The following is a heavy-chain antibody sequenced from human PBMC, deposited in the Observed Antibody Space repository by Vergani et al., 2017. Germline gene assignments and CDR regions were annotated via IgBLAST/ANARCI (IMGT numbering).Heavy chain of an antibody. D-gene: IGHD2-2*01. CDR3: ARRGLGCVINPCYAGHDFAP. Sequence: VRLVQSAAEVKRPGATVKISCKVFGYTFTDYYIHWVPQAPGKGLEWMGLFDPEDGDIIYSDRFQGRVPITADKYTDTVYRELRSLGPEDTGVYYSARRGLGCVINPCYAGHDFAPGGKGTLVTVSS. V-gene: IGHV1-69-2*01. J-gene: IGHJ5*02. CDR2: FDPEDGDI. CDR1: GYTFTDYY.